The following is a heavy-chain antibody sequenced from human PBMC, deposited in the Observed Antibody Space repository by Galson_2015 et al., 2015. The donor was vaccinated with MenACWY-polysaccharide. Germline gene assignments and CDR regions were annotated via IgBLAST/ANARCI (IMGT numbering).Heavy chain of an antibody. J-gene: IGHJ6*02. V-gene: IGHV4-4*02. Sequence: SETLSLTCAVSGGSISSSYWWTWVRQPPGKGLEWIGEIYHDGRTAYIPSLKSRITESLDKAKSQVSLRLISVTAADTAVYYCAKGPIRAAGGGLDVWGQGTTVTVS. CDR3: AKGPIRAAGGGLDV. CDR1: GGSISSSYW. D-gene: IGHD6-25*01. CDR2: IYHDGRT.